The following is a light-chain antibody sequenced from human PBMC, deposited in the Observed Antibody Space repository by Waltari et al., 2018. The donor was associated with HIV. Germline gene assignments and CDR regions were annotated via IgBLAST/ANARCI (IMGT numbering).Light chain of an antibody. CDR1: EDIGDI. CDR2: GAS. J-gene: IGKJ1*01. Sequence: MTQSPATLSVSPGETVSFFCGASEDIGDILAWYQQKRGRAPRLLVSGASSRATGVPARFSGRGSGTEFTLTITGLQSNDSAIYFCQQYSTWPRTFGQGTLV. V-gene: IGKV3-15*01. CDR3: QQYSTWPRT.